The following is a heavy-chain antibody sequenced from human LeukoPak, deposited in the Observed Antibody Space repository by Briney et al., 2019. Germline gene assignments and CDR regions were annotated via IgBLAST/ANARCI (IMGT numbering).Heavy chain of an antibody. V-gene: IGHV4-59*01. CDR2: IYYSGST. Sequence: SETLSPTCTVSGGSISSYYWNWIRQPPGKGLEWIGYIYYSGSTNYNPSLKSRVTISLDTSKNQFSLRLSSVTAADTAMYYCARGRIGGGWFDPWGQGTLVTVSS. J-gene: IGHJ5*02. CDR1: GGSISSYY. D-gene: IGHD3-16*01. CDR3: ARGRIGGGWFDP.